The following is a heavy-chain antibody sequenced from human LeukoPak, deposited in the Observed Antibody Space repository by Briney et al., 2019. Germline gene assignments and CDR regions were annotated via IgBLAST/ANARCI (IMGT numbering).Heavy chain of an antibody. Sequence: ASVKVSCKASGYTFPSYDINWVRQATGQGLEWLGWMNPNSGNTGYAQKFQGRVTMTRNTSISTAYMELSSPRSEDTAVYYCARVYGYYDGTGYWGQGPLVTVSS. CDR3: ARVYGYYDGTGY. D-gene: IGHD3-22*01. J-gene: IGHJ4*02. CDR1: GYTFPSYD. V-gene: IGHV1-8*01. CDR2: MNPNSGNT.